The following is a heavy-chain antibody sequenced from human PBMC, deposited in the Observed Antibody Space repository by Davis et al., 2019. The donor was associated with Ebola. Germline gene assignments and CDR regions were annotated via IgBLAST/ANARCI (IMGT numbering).Heavy chain of an antibody. J-gene: IGHJ4*02. CDR3: VRDWDGSGSFDY. D-gene: IGHD1-26*01. CDR2: IYWDSGRI. V-gene: IGHV3-9*01. Sequence: GGSLRLSCAASGFTFDDYTMHWVRQAPGKGLEWVSGIYWDSGRIAYADSVKGRFTISRDNAKNSLYLQMNSLRAEDTAVYYCVRDWDGSGSFDYWGQGTLVTVSS. CDR1: GFTFDDYT.